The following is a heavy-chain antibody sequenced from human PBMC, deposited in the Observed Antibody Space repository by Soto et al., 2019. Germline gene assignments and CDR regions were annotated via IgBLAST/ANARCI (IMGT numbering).Heavy chain of an antibody. Sequence: EVQLVESGGGLVKPGGSLRLSCAASGFTFSSYSMNWVRQAPGKGLEWVSSISSSSSYIYYADSVKGRFTISRDNAKNSLYLQMNSLRAEDTAVYYCARDFWLIYGSGSSLIDYWGQGTLVTVSS. CDR3: ARDFWLIYGSGSSLIDY. V-gene: IGHV3-21*01. D-gene: IGHD3-10*01. CDR2: ISSSSSYI. J-gene: IGHJ4*02. CDR1: GFTFSSYS.